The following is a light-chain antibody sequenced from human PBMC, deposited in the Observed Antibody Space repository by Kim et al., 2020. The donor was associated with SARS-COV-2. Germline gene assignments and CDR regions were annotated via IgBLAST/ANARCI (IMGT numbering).Light chain of an antibody. CDR3: QTWGTGV. CDR2: LSSDGSH. V-gene: IGLV4-69*01. Sequence: LGAEVKLTWSLSRGHSSNAIAWHQQQPEKGPRYLMKLSSDGSHSKGDGIPDRFSGSSSGAERYLTISSLQSEDEADYYCQTWGTGVFGGGTQLTVL. CDR1: RGHSSNA. J-gene: IGLJ3*02.